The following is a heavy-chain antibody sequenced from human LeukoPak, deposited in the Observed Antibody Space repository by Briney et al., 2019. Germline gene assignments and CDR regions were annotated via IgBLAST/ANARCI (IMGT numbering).Heavy chain of an antibody. D-gene: IGHD5-24*01. Sequence: ASVKVSCKASGYTFTSYGISWVRQAPGQGLEWMGWISAYNGNTNYAQKFQGRVFMTRDTSTSTVYMELSSLKSEDTAVYYCARVRDGYNDAYDMWGQGTMVTVSS. V-gene: IGHV1-18*01. J-gene: IGHJ3*02. CDR1: GYTFTSYG. CDR3: ARVRDGYNDAYDM. CDR2: ISAYNGNT.